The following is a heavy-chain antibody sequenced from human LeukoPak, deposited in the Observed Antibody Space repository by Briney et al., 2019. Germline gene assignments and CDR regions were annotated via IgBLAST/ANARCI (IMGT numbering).Heavy chain of an antibody. Sequence: SETLSLTCAVYGGSFSGYYWSWIRQPPGKGLEWIGEINHSGSTNYNPSLKSRVTMSIDTSKNHFSLKLTSVTAADTATYYCARETSLAGFASGLGFNYWGQGILVSVSS. D-gene: IGHD6-19*01. CDR1: GGSFSGYY. V-gene: IGHV4-34*01. CDR3: ARETSLAGFASGLGFNY. J-gene: IGHJ4*01. CDR2: INHSGST.